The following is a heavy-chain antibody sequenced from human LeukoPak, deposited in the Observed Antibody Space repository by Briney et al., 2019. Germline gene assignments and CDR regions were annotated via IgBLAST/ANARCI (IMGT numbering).Heavy chain of an antibody. CDR3: ATSRRYYGMDV. J-gene: IGHJ6*02. CDR2: IIPILGIA. V-gene: IGHV1-69*04. Sequence: SVKVSCKASGGTFSSYAISWVRQAPGQRLEWMGRIIPILGIANYAQKFQGRVTITADKSTSTAYMELSSLRSEDTAVYYCATSRRYYGMDVWGQGTTVTVSS. CDR1: GGTFSSYA.